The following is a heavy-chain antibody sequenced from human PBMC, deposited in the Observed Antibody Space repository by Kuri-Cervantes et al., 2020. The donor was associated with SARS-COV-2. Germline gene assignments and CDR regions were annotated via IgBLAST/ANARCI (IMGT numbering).Heavy chain of an antibody. J-gene: IGHJ6*02. CDR1: GYTLTELS. CDR3: ARDLYSGYDLSAHYCYYYGMDV. Sequence: ASVKVSCKVSGYTLTELSMHWVRQAPGKGLEWMGGFDPEDGETICAQKFQGRVTMTEDTSASTAYMELSSLRSEDTAVYYCARDLYSGYDLSAHYCYYYGMDVWGQGTTVTVSS. V-gene: IGHV1-24*01. D-gene: IGHD5-12*01. CDR2: FDPEDGET.